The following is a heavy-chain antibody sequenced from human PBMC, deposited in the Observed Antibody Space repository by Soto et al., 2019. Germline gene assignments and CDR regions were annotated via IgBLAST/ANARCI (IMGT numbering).Heavy chain of an antibody. CDR3: GYSSGRWGWVDP. Sequence: SETLSLTCAVYGGSFSGYYWTWIRQPPGTGLEWIGEINHSGSTNYNPSLKSRVTISVDTSKNQFSLKLTSVTAADTAVYYCGYSSGRWGWVDPWGQGTLVTVSS. V-gene: IGHV4-34*01. CDR2: INHSGST. J-gene: IGHJ5*02. D-gene: IGHD6-19*01. CDR1: GGSFSGYY.